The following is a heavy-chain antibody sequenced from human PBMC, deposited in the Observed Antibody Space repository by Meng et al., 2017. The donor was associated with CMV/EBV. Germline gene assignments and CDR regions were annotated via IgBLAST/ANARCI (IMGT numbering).Heavy chain of an antibody. CDR3: ASWIDDSSGHFDY. V-gene: IGHV3-30*02. D-gene: IGHD3-22*01. CDR1: GFTFSSYG. CDR2: IRYDGSNK. J-gene: IGHJ4*02. Sequence: GGSLRLSCAASGFTFSSYGMHWVRQAPGKGLEWVALIRYDGSNKYYADSVKGRFTISRDNSKNSLYLQMNSLRAEDTAVYYCASWIDDSSGHFDYWGQGTLVTVSS.